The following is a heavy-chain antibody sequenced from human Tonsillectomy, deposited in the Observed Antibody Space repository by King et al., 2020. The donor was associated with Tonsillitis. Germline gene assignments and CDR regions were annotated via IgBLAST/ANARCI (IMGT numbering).Heavy chain of an antibody. CDR1: GFTFGDYA. CDR3: TRGGPGNWNYGYYYYYMDV. V-gene: IGHV3-49*04. D-gene: IGHD1-7*01. J-gene: IGHJ6*03. CDR2: IRSKAYGGTT. Sequence: VQLVESGGGLVQPGRSLRLSCTASGFTFGDYAMSWVRQAPGKGLEWVGFIRSKAYGGTTEYAASVKGRFTISRDDSKSIAYLQMNSLKTEDTAVYYCTRGGPGNWNYGYYYYYMDVWGKGTTVTVSS.